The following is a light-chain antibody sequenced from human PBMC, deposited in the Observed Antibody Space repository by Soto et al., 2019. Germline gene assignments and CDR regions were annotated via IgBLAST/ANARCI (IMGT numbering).Light chain of an antibody. J-gene: IGKJ5*01. CDR1: QSVSGY. Sequence: ESVLTRSPATLSLSPWETATLSCRASQSVSGYIVWYQQKPGQAPRLLIYADSNRATGIPARFSGSGSGTDFTLTISSLEPEDFSVYYCQQRYNWPITFGQGTRLEIK. CDR3: QQRYNWPIT. CDR2: ADS. V-gene: IGKV3-11*01.